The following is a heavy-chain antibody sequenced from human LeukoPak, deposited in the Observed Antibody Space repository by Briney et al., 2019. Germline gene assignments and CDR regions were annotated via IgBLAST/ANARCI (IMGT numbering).Heavy chain of an antibody. V-gene: IGHV3-7*03. D-gene: IGHD5-12*01. CDR3: ARVSGYSGYYDY. CDR1: RFTFSSYW. Sequence: PAGNLSFSCAASRFTFSSYWMSWDRQAPGQELKGVVNIKQDGSKKYYVDSVKGRITISRDNAKNSLYLQMNSLRAEGTAVYYCARVSGYSGYYDYWGQGTLVTVSS. J-gene: IGHJ4*02. CDR2: IKQDGSKK.